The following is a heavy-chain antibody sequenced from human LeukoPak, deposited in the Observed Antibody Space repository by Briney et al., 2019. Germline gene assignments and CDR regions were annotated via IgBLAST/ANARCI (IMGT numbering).Heavy chain of an antibody. J-gene: IGHJ4*02. V-gene: IGHV1/OR15-1*04. Sequence: ASVKVSCKASGYIFTDYYMHWVRQAPGQELGWMGRINPNSGGTNYAQKFQGRVTMTRDTSTSTAYMELRSLRSDDTAVYYCARDLPPPYSSGNDYWGQGTLVTVSS. CDR2: INPNSGGT. CDR3: ARDLPPPYSSGNDY. CDR1: GYIFTDYY. D-gene: IGHD6-25*01.